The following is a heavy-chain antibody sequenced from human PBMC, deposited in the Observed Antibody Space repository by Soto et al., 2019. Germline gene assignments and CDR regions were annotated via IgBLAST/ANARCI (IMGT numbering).Heavy chain of an antibody. CDR2: IIPIFGTA. CDR1: GGTFSSYA. D-gene: IGHD6-13*01. V-gene: IGHV1-69*13. Sequence: GASVKVSCKASGGTFSSYAISWVRQAPGQGLEWMGGIIPIFGTANYAQKFQGRVTITADESTSTAYMELSSLRSEDTAVYYCARDPPSKDSSSHDYYYYYGMDVWGQGTTVTVSS. CDR3: ARDPPSKDSSSHDYYYYYGMDV. J-gene: IGHJ6*02.